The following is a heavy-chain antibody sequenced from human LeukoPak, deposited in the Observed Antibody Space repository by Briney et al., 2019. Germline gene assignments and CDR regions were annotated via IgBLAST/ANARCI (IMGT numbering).Heavy chain of an antibody. CDR2: INHSGST. D-gene: IGHD2-15*01. J-gene: IGHJ3*02. CDR3: ARGRTIGGYCSDGSCYTGGAFDI. CDR1: GGSFSGYY. Sequence: SETLSLTCAVYGGSFSGYYWSWIRQPPGKGLEWIGEINHSGSTNYNPSLKSRVTISVDTSKNQFSLKLSSVTAADTAVYYCARGRTIGGYCSDGSCYTGGAFDIWGQGTMVTVSS. V-gene: IGHV4-34*01.